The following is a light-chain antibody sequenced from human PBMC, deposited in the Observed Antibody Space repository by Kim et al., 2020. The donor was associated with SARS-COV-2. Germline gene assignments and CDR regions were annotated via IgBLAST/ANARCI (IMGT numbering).Light chain of an antibody. CDR3: QKYNGAPWT. V-gene: IGKV1-27*01. Sequence: ASVGDRVTITCRAGQSISNDLAWYQQKPGKVPKLLIFAASTLQSGVPSRFSGSGSGTDFTLTISSLQPEDVATYYCQKYNGAPWTFGQGTKVYIK. CDR2: AAS. CDR1: QSISND. J-gene: IGKJ1*01.